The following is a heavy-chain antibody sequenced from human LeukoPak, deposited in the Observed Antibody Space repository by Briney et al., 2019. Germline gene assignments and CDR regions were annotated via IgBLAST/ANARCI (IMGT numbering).Heavy chain of an antibody. CDR2: INHSGST. D-gene: IGHD3/OR15-3a*01. J-gene: IGHJ4*02. V-gene: IGHV4-34*01. CDR3: ARGGPWVDY. CDR1: GGSFSGYY. Sequence: PSETLSLTCAVYGGSFSGYYWSWIRQPPGKGLEWIGEINHSGSTNYNPSLKGRVTISVDTSKNQFSLKLSSVTAADTAVYYCARGGPWVDYWGQGTLVTVSS.